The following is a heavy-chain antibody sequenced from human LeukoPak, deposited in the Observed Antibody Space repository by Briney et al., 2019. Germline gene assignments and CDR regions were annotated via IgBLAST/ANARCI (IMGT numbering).Heavy chain of an antibody. J-gene: IGHJ4*02. V-gene: IGHV3-74*01. CDR2: INSEGTST. D-gene: IGHD6-13*01. CDR3: ARGRGSWYGVYFDY. CDR1: GFTFSDYS. Sequence: KPGGSLRLSCAASGFTFSDYSMHWVRQAPGKGLVWVSRINSEGTSTSFADSVKGRFTVSRDNAKNSLYLQMNSLRTEDTAVYYCARGRGSWYGVYFDYWGQGTPVTVSS.